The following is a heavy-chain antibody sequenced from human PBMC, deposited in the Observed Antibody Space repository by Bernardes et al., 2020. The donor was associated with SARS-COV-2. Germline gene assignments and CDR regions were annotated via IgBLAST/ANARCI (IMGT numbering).Heavy chain of an antibody. Sequence: GGSLRLSCAASGFTFSSYLFSWFRQAPGKGLEWVSSISGFGLYIYYGDSVRGRFTTSRDNAKNLLYLQMDSLRAEDTAVYYCARIDDVTGRDYWGQGTLVTVSS. V-gene: IGHV3-21*01. D-gene: IGHD3-9*01. J-gene: IGHJ4*02. CDR1: GFTFSSYL. CDR3: ARIDDVTGRDY. CDR2: ISGFGLYI.